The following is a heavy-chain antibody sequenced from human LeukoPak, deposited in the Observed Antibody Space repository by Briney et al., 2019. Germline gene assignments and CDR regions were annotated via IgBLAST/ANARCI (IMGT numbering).Heavy chain of an antibody. D-gene: IGHD3-22*01. CDR2: IKSKTDGGTT. CDR1: GFTFSNAW. Sequence: GGSLRLSCAASGFTFSNAWMSWVRQAPGKGLEWVGRIKSKTDGGTTDYAAPVKGRFTISRDDSKNTLYLQMNSLKTEDTAVYYCTTSTGYYDSSGLETGGYYYGMDVWGQGTTVTVSS. CDR3: TTSTGYYDSSGLETGGYYYGMDV. V-gene: IGHV3-15*01. J-gene: IGHJ6*02.